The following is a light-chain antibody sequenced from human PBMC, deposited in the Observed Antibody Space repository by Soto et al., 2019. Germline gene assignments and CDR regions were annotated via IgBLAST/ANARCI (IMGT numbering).Light chain of an antibody. Sequence: AIRRTQSPSSLSASTGDRVTITCRASQGISSYLAWYQQKPGKAPKLLIYAASTLQSGVPSRFSGSGSGTDFTLTISCLQSEDFATYYCQQYESYSPLTFGGGTKV. CDR3: QQYESYSPLT. J-gene: IGKJ4*01. CDR2: AAS. CDR1: QGISSY. V-gene: IGKV1-8*01.